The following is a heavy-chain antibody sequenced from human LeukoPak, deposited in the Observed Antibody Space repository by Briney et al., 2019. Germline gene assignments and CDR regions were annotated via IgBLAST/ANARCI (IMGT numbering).Heavy chain of an antibody. V-gene: IGHV3-7*01. D-gene: IGHD6-13*01. Sequence: GGSLRLSCAASGFTFSSYWMSWVRQDPGKGLEWVANIKQDGSEKYYVDSVKGRFTISRDNAKNSLYLQMNSLRAEDTAVYYCARPWYSRRMDVWGQGTTVTVSS. CDR3: ARPWYSRRMDV. J-gene: IGHJ6*02. CDR1: GFTFSSYW. CDR2: IKQDGSEK.